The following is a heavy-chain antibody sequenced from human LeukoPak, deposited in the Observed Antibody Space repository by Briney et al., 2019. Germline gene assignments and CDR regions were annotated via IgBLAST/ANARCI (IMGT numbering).Heavy chain of an antibody. CDR3: ARVAKERVGGVYYFDY. CDR1: GFTFSDYD. Sequence: GGSLRLSCAASGFTFSDYDMHWVRQATGKGLESVSAIGTAGDTYYTGSVKGRFTISRENAKNSLYLQMNSLRAGDTAVYYCARVAKERVGGVYYFDYWGQGTLVTVSS. CDR2: IGTAGDT. D-gene: IGHD1-1*01. J-gene: IGHJ4*02. V-gene: IGHV3-13*01.